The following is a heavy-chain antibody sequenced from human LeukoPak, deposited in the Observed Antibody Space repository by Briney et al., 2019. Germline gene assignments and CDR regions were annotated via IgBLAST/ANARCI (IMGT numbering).Heavy chain of an antibody. J-gene: IGHJ4*02. V-gene: IGHV3-64D*06. CDR2: ISSNGDNT. CDR3: VRGTGY. CDR1: GFPFSTYV. Sequence: PGGSLRLSCSVSGFPFSTYVMHWVRPAPGEGLEYVSAISSNGDNTYYADSVKGRFTISRDNSKNTLYLQMSSLRADDTAVYYCVRGTGYWGQGTLVTVSS.